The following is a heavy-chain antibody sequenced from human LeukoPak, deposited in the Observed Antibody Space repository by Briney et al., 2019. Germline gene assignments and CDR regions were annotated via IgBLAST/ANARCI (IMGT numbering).Heavy chain of an antibody. CDR1: GDSVSSNSAA. CDR2: TYYRSKWYN. D-gene: IGHD3-9*01. V-gene: IGHV6-1*01. Sequence: SQTLSLTCAISGDSVSSNSAAWNWIRQSPSRGLEWLGRTYYRSKWYNDYAVSVKSRITINPDTSKNQFSLQLNSVTPEDTAVYYCAHPGWSPGRPSTNWFDPWGQGTLVSVSS. J-gene: IGHJ5*02. CDR3: AHPGWSPGRPSTNWFDP.